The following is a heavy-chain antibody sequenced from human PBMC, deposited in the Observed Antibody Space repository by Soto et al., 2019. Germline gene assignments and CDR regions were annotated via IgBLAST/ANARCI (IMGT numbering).Heavy chain of an antibody. Sequence: SEPLSLTCTVSGGSFSSGGYYCWIRQHPGKGLEWIGNIYYSGSTYYNPSLTSRVTLSLDTSTSQFSLQVTSVTAADTGVYYCARGKSSGYKGGPRNFFYYGMDGWGQGTTVTV. D-gene: IGHD5-18*01. CDR3: ARGKSSGYKGGPRNFFYYGMDG. J-gene: IGHJ6*02. CDR2: IYYSGST. CDR1: GGSFSSGGYY. V-gene: IGHV4-31*03.